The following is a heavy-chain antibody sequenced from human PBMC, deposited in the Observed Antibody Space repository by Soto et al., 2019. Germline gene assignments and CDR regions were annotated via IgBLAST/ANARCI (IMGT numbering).Heavy chain of an antibody. D-gene: IGHD3-16*01. CDR1: GFILSSYW. CDR3: ARESRFLARGNYYYGMDV. Sequence: GGSLRLSCAASGFILSSYWMHWVRQVPGKGLVWVSRLHSDGSTTTYADSVKGRFTISRDNAKNTLYLQMNSLRAEDTAVYYCARESRFLARGNYYYGMDVWGQGTTVTVSS. V-gene: IGHV3-74*03. CDR2: LHSDGSTT. J-gene: IGHJ6*02.